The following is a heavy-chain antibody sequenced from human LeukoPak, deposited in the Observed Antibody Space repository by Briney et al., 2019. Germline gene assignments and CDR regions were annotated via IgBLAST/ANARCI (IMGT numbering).Heavy chain of an antibody. D-gene: IGHD4-17*01. CDR3: ARAHYGDSYFDY. V-gene: IGHV3-20*04. Sequence: PGGSLRLSCAASGFTFSSYAMSWVRQVPGKGLEWVSGINWNGGTTGYADSLKGRFTISRDNAKNSLYLQLNSLRAEDTALYYCARAHYGDSYFDYWGQGTLVTVSS. CDR2: INWNGGTT. CDR1: GFTFSSYA. J-gene: IGHJ4*02.